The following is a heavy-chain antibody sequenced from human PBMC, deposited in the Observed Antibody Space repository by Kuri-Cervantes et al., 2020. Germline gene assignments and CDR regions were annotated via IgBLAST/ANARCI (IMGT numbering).Heavy chain of an antibody. CDR3: ARARGRGFTNGGYYFDY. CDR1: GGSISSSSYY. J-gene: IGHJ4*02. Sequence: SETLSLTSTVSGGSISSSSYYWGWIRQPPGKGLEWIGSIYYSGSTDYNPSLKSRVTIAVDTSKSQFSLELTSMTAADTAIYYCARARGRGFTNGGYYFDYWGQGSLVTVSS. CDR2: IYYSGST. V-gene: IGHV4-39*07. D-gene: IGHD2-8*01.